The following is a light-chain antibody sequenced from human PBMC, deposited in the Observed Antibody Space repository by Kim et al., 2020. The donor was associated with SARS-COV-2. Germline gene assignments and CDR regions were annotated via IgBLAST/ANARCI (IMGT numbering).Light chain of an antibody. Sequence: IVLTQSPGTLSLSPGERATLSCRASQSVASRNLAWYQQRPGQAPSLLIFDASSRATGIPDRFSGSGSGTDFTLTISGLEPEDFAIYYCQQYNSAPLTFGQGTKVDIK. V-gene: IGKV3-20*01. J-gene: IGKJ1*01. CDR2: DAS. CDR1: QSVASRN. CDR3: QQYNSAPLT.